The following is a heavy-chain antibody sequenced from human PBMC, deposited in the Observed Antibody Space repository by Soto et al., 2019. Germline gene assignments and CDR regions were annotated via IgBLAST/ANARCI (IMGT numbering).Heavy chain of an antibody. CDR1: GDSISSGDYY. J-gene: IGHJ4*02. V-gene: IGHV4-30-4*01. CDR2: IYYSWNT. CDR3: ARDFNSSGSPPGPLEY. Sequence: QVQLRESGPGLVKPSQTLSLTCTGSGDSISSGDYYWRWLRQPPGKGLEWIGCIYYSWNTYYNPSLKSRFSVSVDTSKNQFALKLSSVSAADSAVYYFARDFNSSGSPPGPLEYWCLGTPVTISS. D-gene: IGHD2-15*01.